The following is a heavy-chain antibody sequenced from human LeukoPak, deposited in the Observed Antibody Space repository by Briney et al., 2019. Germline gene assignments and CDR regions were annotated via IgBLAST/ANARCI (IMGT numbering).Heavy chain of an antibody. J-gene: IGHJ3*02. CDR3: ARDGRIWYYYDSSGYYHGAFDI. CDR2: ISSSSSYI. D-gene: IGHD3-22*01. V-gene: IGHV3-21*01. Sequence: GGSLRLSCAASGFTFSSYSMNWLRQAPGKGLEWVSSISSSSSYIYYADSVKGRFTISRDNAKNSLYLQMNSLRAEDTAVYYCARDGRIWYYYDSSGYYHGAFDIWGQGTMVTVSS. CDR1: GFTFSSYS.